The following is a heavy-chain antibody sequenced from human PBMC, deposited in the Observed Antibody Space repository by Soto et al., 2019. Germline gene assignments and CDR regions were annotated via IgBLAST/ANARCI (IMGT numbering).Heavy chain of an antibody. J-gene: IGHJ6*02. CDR2: ISYDGSNK. D-gene: IGHD6-19*01. CDR3: ARARIAVAGARNYYYYGMDV. V-gene: IGHV3-30-3*01. CDR1: GFTFSSYA. Sequence: QVQLVESGGGVVQPGRSLRLSCAASGFTFSSYAMHWVRQAPGKGLEWVAVISYDGSNKYYADSVKGRFTISRDNSKNTLYLQMNSLRAEDTAVYYSARARIAVAGARNYYYYGMDVWGQGTTVTVSS.